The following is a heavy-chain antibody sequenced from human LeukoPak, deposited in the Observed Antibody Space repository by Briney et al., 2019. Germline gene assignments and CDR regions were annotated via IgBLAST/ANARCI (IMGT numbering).Heavy chain of an antibody. CDR3: ARDASRGSGYYYVDY. CDR1: GFTFSSYG. Sequence: GRSLRLSCAASGFTFSSYGMHWVRQAPGKGLEWVSYISSSGSTIYYADSVKGRFTISRDNAKNSLYLQMNSLRAEDTAVYYCARDASRGSGYYYVDYWGQGTLVTVSS. CDR2: ISSSGSTI. J-gene: IGHJ4*02. V-gene: IGHV3-48*04. D-gene: IGHD3-22*01.